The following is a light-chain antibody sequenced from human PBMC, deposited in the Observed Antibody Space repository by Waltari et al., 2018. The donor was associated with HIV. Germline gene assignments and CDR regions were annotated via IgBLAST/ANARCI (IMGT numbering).Light chain of an antibody. CDR1: SGHIANNP. J-gene: IGLJ1*01. V-gene: IGLV6-57*03. Sequence: NFVLTQPHSASESPGKTVTISCARSSGHIANNPVHWYQQRPGSAPTPVIYEDTQRPSGVPDRFSGSIDTSSNSASLTIYELKTEDEADYYCQSYDQTIPCVFGTGTRLTVL. CDR2: EDT. CDR3: QSYDQTIPCV.